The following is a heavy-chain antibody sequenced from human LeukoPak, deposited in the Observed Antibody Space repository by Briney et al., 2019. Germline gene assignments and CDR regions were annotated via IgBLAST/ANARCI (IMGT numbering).Heavy chain of an antibody. V-gene: IGHV4-34*01. CDR2: INHSGST. Sequence: PSETLSLTCAVYGGSFSGYYWSWIRQPPGKGLEWIGEINHSGSTNYNPSLKSGVTISVDTSKNQFSLKLSSVTAADTAVYYCARGALYYYDSSGPRVNWFDPWGQGTLVTVSS. CDR1: GGSFSGYY. J-gene: IGHJ5*02. CDR3: ARGALYYYDSSGPRVNWFDP. D-gene: IGHD3-22*01.